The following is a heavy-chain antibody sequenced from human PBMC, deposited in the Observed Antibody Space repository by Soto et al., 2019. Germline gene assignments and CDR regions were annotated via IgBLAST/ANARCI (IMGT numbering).Heavy chain of an antibody. CDR1: GFTFSSYE. CDR3: ASVRGPIDY. V-gene: IGHV3-48*03. J-gene: IGHJ4*02. D-gene: IGHD3-10*02. CDR2: ISSSGSTI. Sequence: GGSLRLSCAASGFTFSSYEMNWVRQAPGKGLEWVSYISSSGSTIYYADSVKGRFTISRDDAKNSLYLQMNSLRAEDTAVYYCASVRGPIDYWGQGTLVTVSS.